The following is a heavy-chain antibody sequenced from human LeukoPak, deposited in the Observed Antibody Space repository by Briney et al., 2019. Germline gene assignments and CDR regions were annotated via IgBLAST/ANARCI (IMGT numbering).Heavy chain of an antibody. Sequence: ASVKVSCKASGYTFTSYDINWVRQATGQGLEWMGWINPNSGGTNYGQEFQGRVTMTLDTSISTAYMELTRLRSDDTAIYYCARVGGGYVYYFDYCGQGTLVTVSS. D-gene: IGHD5-12*01. V-gene: IGHV1-2*02. CDR3: ARVGGGYVYYFDY. CDR1: GYTFTSYD. CDR2: INPNSGGT. J-gene: IGHJ4*02.